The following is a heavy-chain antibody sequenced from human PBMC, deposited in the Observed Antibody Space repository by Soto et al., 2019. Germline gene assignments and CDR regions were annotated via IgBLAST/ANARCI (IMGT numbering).Heavy chain of an antibody. V-gene: IGHV4-59*12. Sequence: SETLSLTCTVSGGSISSYYWSWIRQPPGKGLEWIGYIYYSGSTYYNPSLKSRVTISVDTSKNQFSLKLSSVTAADTAVYYCASLRITMVRNAYDAFDIWGQGTMVTVSS. J-gene: IGHJ3*02. CDR2: IYYSGST. CDR1: GGSISSYY. D-gene: IGHD3-10*01. CDR3: ASLRITMVRNAYDAFDI.